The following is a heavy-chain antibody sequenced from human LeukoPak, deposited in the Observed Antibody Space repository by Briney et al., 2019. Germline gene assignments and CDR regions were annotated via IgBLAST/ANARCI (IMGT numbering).Heavy chain of an antibody. CDR1: GFTFSSYG. CDR2: IRYDGSNK. V-gene: IGHV3-30*02. CDR3: AGLQRITIFGVVI. Sequence: GGSLRLXCAASGFTFSSYGMHWVRQAPGKGLEWVAFIRYDGSNKYYADSVKGRFTISRDNSKNTLYLQMNSLRAEDTAVYYCAGLQRITIFGVVIWGQGTMVTVSS. J-gene: IGHJ3*02. D-gene: IGHD3-3*01.